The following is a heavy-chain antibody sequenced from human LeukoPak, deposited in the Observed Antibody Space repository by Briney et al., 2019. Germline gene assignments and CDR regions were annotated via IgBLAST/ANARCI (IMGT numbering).Heavy chain of an antibody. J-gene: IGHJ4*02. CDR2: INPNSGGT. D-gene: IGHD1-20*01. Sequence: ASVKVSCKASGYTFTGYYMHWVRQAPGQGLEWMGWINPNSGGTNYAQKFQGRVTMTRDTSISTAYMELSRLRSDDTAVYYCARDGITGTQGGFDYWGQGTLVTVSS. V-gene: IGHV1-2*02. CDR3: ARDGITGTQGGFDY. CDR1: GYTFTGYY.